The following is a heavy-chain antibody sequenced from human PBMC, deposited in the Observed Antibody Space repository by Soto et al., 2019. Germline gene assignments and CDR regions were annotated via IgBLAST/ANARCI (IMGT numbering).Heavy chain of an antibody. CDR1: GGSMRSGGYS. V-gene: IGHV4-30-2*01. Sequence: QLQLQESGSGLVKPSQTLSLTCDISGGSMRSGGYSWSWIRQPPGKGLEWNGYIYHSGSTYYNPSLKSRVTISVDRSKNQFSLKLSSVTAADTAVYYCARAGGLGAVAVDYWGQGTLVTVSS. J-gene: IGHJ4*02. CDR2: IYHSGST. D-gene: IGHD6-19*01. CDR3: ARAGGLGAVAVDY.